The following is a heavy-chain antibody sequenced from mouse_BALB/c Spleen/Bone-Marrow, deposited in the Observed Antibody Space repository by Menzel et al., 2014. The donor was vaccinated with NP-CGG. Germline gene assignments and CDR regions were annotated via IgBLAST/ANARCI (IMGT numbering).Heavy chain of an antibody. CDR3: ARYGNYFDY. CDR1: GISITTGNYR. V-gene: IGHV3-5*02. J-gene: IGHJ2*01. Sequence: EVKLMESGPGLVKPSQTVSLTCTVTGISITTGNYRWSWIRQFPGNKLEWIGXIYYSGTITYNPSLTSRTTITRDTSKNQFFLEMNSLTAEDTATYYCARYGNYFDYWGQGTTLTVSS. CDR2: IYYSGTI. D-gene: IGHD2-1*01.